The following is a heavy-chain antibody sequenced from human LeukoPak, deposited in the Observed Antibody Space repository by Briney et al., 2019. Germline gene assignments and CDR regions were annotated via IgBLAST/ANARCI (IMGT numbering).Heavy chain of an antibody. CDR2: LSFDASGT. Sequence: PGTSLTLSFLAPEVHFKPHVLPSGGHAPLKVLPPMAGLSFDASGTNYADSVKGRFTISRDNSKNTLYLQMHSLRPEDAAVYFCARDLQEISSFYSHYWGQGSLVTVS. CDR3: ARDLQEISSFYSHY. V-gene: IGHV3-30*14. D-gene: IGHD5-24*01. CDR1: EVHFKPHV. J-gene: IGHJ4*02.